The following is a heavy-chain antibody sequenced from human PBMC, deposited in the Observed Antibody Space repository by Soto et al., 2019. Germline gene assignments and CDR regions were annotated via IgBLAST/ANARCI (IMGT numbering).Heavy chain of an antibody. CDR3: ARARIVLIPTAWFDP. CDR1: GSSIINSAYY. V-gene: IGHV4-39*07. J-gene: IGHJ5*02. CDR2: IFYSGKV. Sequence: SETLSLTCTVSGSSIINSAYYWAWLRQPPGKEPEWIGNIFYSGKVYYAPSFRGRVSMSIDTSRNQFSLQLHSIAASDTAVYYCARARIVLIPTAWFDPWGRGTLVTVSS. D-gene: IGHD2-2*01.